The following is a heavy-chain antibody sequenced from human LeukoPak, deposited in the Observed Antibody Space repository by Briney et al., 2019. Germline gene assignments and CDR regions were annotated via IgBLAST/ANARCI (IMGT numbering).Heavy chain of an antibody. CDR2: IHSGGST. CDR3: ARVDYSSGWYAYYFDY. J-gene: IGHJ4*02. Sequence: PGGSLRLSCAASGFTVSSSYMTWVRRAPGRGLEWVSLIHSGGSTYYPDSVRGRFTISRDNSKNTLYLQMNSLRAEDTAVYYCARVDYSSGWYAYYFDYWGQGTLVTVYS. V-gene: IGHV3-53*01. CDR1: GFTVSSSY. D-gene: IGHD6-19*01.